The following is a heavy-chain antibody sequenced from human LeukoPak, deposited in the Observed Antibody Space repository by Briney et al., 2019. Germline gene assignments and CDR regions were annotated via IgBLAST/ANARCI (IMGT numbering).Heavy chain of an antibody. CDR3: ARGNGDYLYFDY. CDR2: IYYSGST. D-gene: IGHD4-17*01. CDR1: GGSISSYY. V-gene: IGHV4-59*12. Sequence: SETLSLTCTVSGGSISSYYWSWIRQPPGKGLEWIGSIYYSGSTYYIPSLKSRATISVDTSKNQFSLKLSSVTAADTAVYYCARGNGDYLYFDYWGQGTLVTVSS. J-gene: IGHJ4*02.